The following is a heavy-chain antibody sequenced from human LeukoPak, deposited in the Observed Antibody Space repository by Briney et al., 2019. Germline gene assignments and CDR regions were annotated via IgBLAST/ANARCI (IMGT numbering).Heavy chain of an antibody. D-gene: IGHD3-3*01. CDR1: GYSFTSYW. Sequence: GESLKISCKGSGYSFTSYWIGWVRPMAGKGLEWMGINYPGDSDTTYSPSFQGPVTISADKSISTAYLQTSSLKASDTAMYYCARSKRRYYDFWSGYSTGFDYWGEGTLVTVS. CDR3: ARSKRRYYDFWSGYSTGFDY. CDR2: NYPGDSDT. J-gene: IGHJ4*02. V-gene: IGHV5-51*01.